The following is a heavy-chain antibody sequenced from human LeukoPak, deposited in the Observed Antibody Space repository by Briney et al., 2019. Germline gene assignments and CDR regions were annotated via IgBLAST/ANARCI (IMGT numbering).Heavy chain of an antibody. CDR2: INPNSGGT. CDR3: ARANYDILTGYYE. V-gene: IGHV1-2*02. Sequence: TSVKVSCKASGYTFTGYYMHWVRQAPGQGLEWMGWINPNSGGTNYAQKFQGRVTMTRDTSISTAYMELSRLRSDDTAVYYCARANYDILTGYYEWGQGTLVTVSS. J-gene: IGHJ4*02. D-gene: IGHD3-9*01. CDR1: GYTFTGYY.